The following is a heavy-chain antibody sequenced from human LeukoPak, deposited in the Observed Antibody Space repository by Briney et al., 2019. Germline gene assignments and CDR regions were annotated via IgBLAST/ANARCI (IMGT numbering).Heavy chain of an antibody. D-gene: IGHD6-13*01. CDR3: ARDPRVAAAGNYFDD. CDR2: ITGSGGST. J-gene: IGHJ4*02. Sequence: GGSLRLSCAASGFTFSNYAMSWVRQAPGKGLEWVSAITGSGGSTYYADSVKGRFTISRDNSKNTLYLQMNSLRVEDTAVYYCARDPRVAAAGNYFDDWGQGTLVTVSS. CDR1: GFTFSNYA. V-gene: IGHV3-23*01.